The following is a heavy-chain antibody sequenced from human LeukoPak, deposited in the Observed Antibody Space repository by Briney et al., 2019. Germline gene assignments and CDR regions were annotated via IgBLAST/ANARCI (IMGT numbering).Heavy chain of an antibody. J-gene: IGHJ4*02. CDR2: ISGSSSSSDGGAK. CDR1: GFTFSTYS. D-gene: IGHD6-13*01. CDR3: ASPAVYSSSWYYFDY. V-gene: IGHV3-48*01. Sequence: GGSLRLSCTASGFTFSTYSMNWVRQAPGRGLEWVSYISGSSSSSDGGAKQYADSVKGRFTISRDNDKNSLYLQMNSLRAEDTAVYYCASPAVYSSSWYYFDYWGQGTLVTVSS.